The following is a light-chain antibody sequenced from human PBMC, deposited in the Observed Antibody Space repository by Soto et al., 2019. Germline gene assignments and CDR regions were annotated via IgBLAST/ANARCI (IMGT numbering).Light chain of an antibody. CDR1: QSISSW. V-gene: IGKV1-5*03. CDR3: QQYNSYWT. Sequence: DIQMTQSPSTLSASVRDRVTITCRASQSISSWLAWYQQKPGKAPKLLIYKASSLESGVPPRFSGSGSGTEFTLTISSLQPDDFATYYCQQYNSYWTFGQGTKVEIK. CDR2: KAS. J-gene: IGKJ1*01.